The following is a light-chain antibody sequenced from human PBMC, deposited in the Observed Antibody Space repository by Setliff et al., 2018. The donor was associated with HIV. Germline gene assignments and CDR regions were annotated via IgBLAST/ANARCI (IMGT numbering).Light chain of an antibody. CDR1: SSDVGGFNS. V-gene: IGLV2-14*03. CDR3: LSYTTTTPSPYV. CDR2: EVT. Sequence: SALAQPASVSGSPGQSIAISCTGSSSDVGGFNSVSWYQQHPDKAPKLIVYEVTNRPSEVSDRFFGSKSGNTASLTISGLQTEDEADYYCLSYTTTTPSPYVFGTGTKVT. J-gene: IGLJ1*01.